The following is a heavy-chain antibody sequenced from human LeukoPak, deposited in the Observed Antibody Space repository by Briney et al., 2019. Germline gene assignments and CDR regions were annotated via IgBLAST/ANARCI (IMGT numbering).Heavy chain of an antibody. CDR2: IYTSGST. Sequence: PSETLSLTCTVSGGSISSGSYYWSWIRQPAGKGLEWIGRIYTSGSTNYNPSHKSRVTISVDTSKNQFSLKLSSVTAADTAVYYCATYGLGYSSSWYAPRDYYYYYMDVWGKGTTVTVSS. CDR3: ATYGLGYSSSWYAPRDYYYYYMDV. J-gene: IGHJ6*03. CDR1: GGSISSGSYY. D-gene: IGHD6-13*01. V-gene: IGHV4-61*02.